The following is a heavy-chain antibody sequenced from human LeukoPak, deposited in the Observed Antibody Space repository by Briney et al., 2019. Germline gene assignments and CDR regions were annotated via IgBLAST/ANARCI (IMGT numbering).Heavy chain of an antibody. D-gene: IGHD3-3*01. V-gene: IGHV3-30*02. CDR1: GFTFSSYG. Sequence: GGSLRLSCAASGFTFSSYGMHWVRQAPGKGLEWVAFIRYDGSNKYYADSAKGRFTISRDNSKNTLYLQMNSLRAEDTAVYYCAKDLNRVTIFGVVTSTQYYFDYWGQGTLVTVSS. CDR2: IRYDGSNK. J-gene: IGHJ4*02. CDR3: AKDLNRVTIFGVVTSTQYYFDY.